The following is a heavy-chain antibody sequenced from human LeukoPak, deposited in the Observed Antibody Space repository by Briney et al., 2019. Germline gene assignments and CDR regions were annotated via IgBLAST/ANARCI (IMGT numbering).Heavy chain of an antibody. V-gene: IGHV1-69*05. CDR1: GGTFSSYA. CDR3: ASSGSYYTNAEYFQH. Sequence: SVKVSCKASGGTFSSYAISWVRQAPGQGLEWMGGIIPIFGTANYAQKFQGRVTITTDESTSTAYMELSSLRSEDTAVYYCASSGSYYTNAEYFQHWGQGTLVTVSS. CDR2: IIPIFGTA. J-gene: IGHJ1*01. D-gene: IGHD1-26*01.